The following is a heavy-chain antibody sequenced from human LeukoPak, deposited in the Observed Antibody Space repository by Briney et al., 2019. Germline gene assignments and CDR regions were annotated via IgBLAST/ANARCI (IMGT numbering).Heavy chain of an antibody. CDR1: GGSFSGYY. Sequence: SETLSLTCAVYGGSFSGYYWSWIRQPPGKGLEWIGEINHSGSTNYNPSLKSRVTISVDTSKNQFSLKLSSVTAADTAVYYCARGLRGYYYGSGSPPYYFDYWGRGTLVTVSS. CDR2: INHSGST. J-gene: IGHJ4*02. CDR3: ARGLRGYYYGSGSPPYYFDY. V-gene: IGHV4-34*01. D-gene: IGHD3-10*01.